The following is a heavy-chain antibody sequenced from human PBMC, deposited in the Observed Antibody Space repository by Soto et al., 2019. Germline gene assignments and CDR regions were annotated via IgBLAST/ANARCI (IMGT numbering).Heavy chain of an antibody. V-gene: IGHV4-31*03. CDR1: GGSISSGGYY. D-gene: IGHD2-15*01. Sequence: PWETLSLTCTVSGGSISSGGYYWSWIRQHPGKGLEWIGYIYYSGSTYYNPPLKSRVTISVDTSKNQFSLKLSSVTAADTAVYYCAREEACSGGSCYGWFDPWGQGTLVTVSS. CDR2: IYYSGST. CDR3: AREEACSGGSCYGWFDP. J-gene: IGHJ5*02.